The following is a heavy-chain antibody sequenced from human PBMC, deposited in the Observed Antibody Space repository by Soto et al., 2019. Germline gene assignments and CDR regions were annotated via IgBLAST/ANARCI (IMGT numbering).Heavy chain of an antibody. CDR1: GYSFTSYG. CDR3: ARNYYDSESKYYFDY. Sequence: PVESQKISCKGAGYSFTSYGSGWVRQMPGKGLEWMGIIYPGDSDTRYSPSFQGQVTISADKSISTAYLQWSSLKASDTAMYYCARNYYDSESKYYFDYWGQGALVTVSS. J-gene: IGHJ4*02. D-gene: IGHD3-22*01. CDR2: IYPGDSDT. V-gene: IGHV5-51*01.